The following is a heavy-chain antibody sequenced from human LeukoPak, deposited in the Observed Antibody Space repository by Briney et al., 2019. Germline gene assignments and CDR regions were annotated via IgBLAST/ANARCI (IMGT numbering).Heavy chain of an antibody. CDR1: GYTFTSYH. CDR2: IKSTGDTT. V-gene: IGHV1-46*01. D-gene: IGHD2-8*01. J-gene: IGHJ3*01. CDR3: VREDAHTYYFDF. Sequence: ASVRVSCKTSGYTFTSYHMHWVRQAPGQGLEWVGIIKSTGDTTVYAQKFEGRVTVTRDTSTSTVYMELSSLSSEDTAVYHCVREDAHTYYFDFWGQGTMVTVSS.